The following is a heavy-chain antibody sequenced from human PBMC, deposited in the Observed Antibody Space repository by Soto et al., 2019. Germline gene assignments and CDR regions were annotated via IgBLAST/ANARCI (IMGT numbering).Heavy chain of an antibody. V-gene: IGHV4-59*01. CDR3: ARDNGYSDGYTRDH. Sequence: QVQLQEAGPGLVKPSETLSLTCTVSGGSISSYYWSWIRQPPGKGLEWIGYIYYCGSTNYNPSLKSRVTISVDTSKNLFSLRLSSVTAADTAVYYCARDNGYSDGYTRDHWGQGTLVTVSS. CDR2: IYYCGST. J-gene: IGHJ4*02. D-gene: IGHD5-18*01. CDR1: GGSISSYY.